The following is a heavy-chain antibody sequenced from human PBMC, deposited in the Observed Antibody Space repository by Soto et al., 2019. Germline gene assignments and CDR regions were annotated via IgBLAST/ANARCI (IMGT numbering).Heavy chain of an antibody. CDR2: ISYDGSNK. V-gene: IGHV3-30*18. CDR1: GFTFSSYG. Sequence: QVQLVESGGGVVQPGRSLRLSCAASGFTFSSYGMHWVRQAPGKGLEWGAVISYDGSNKYYADYVKGRFTISRDNSKNTLYLQMNSLRAEDTAVYYCAKAGLWERITIFGVVRPPYYYYYMDVWGKGTTVTVSS. J-gene: IGHJ6*03. CDR3: AKAGLWERITIFGVVRPPYYYYYMDV. D-gene: IGHD3-3*01.